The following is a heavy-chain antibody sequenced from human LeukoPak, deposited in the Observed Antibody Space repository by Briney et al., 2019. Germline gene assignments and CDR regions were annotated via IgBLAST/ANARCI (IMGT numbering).Heavy chain of an antibody. CDR3: ARDLGYDLWSGYLFPSRGNWFDP. V-gene: IGHV3-11*04. D-gene: IGHD3-3*01. CDR1: GFTFSGYY. Sequence: PGGSLRLSCAASGFTFSGYYMSWIRQAPGKGLEWVSYISSSGSTIYYADSVKGRFTISRVNAKNSLYLQMNSLRAEDTAVYYCARDLGYDLWSGYLFPSRGNWFDPWGQGTLVTVSS. J-gene: IGHJ5*02. CDR2: ISSSGSTI.